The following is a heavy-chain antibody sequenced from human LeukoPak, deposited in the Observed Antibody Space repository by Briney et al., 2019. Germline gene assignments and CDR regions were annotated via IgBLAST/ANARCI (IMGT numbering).Heavy chain of an antibody. D-gene: IGHD6-19*01. V-gene: IGHV4-59*01. CDR3: ARDRIRSGWDTFGY. CDR2: IYSSGST. J-gene: IGHJ4*02. CDR1: GGSISSNY. Sequence: PSETLSLTCTVSGGSISSNYWSWIRQPPGKGLEWIGYIYSSGSTNYNPSLKSRVTISVDSSKNQFSLNLSSVTAADTAVYYCARDRIRSGWDTFGYWGQGTLVTVSS.